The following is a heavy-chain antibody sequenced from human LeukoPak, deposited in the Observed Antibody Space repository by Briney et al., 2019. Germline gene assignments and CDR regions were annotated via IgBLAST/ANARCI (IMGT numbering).Heavy chain of an antibody. CDR2: ISSSGSTI. CDR3: AKCDDSSNYVSDY. Sequence: GGSLRLSCAASGFTFSDYYMSWIRQAPGKGLEWVSYISSSGSTIYYADSVKGRFTISRDNAKNSLYLQMNSLRAEDTAVYYCAKCDDSSNYVSDYWGQGTLVTVSS. V-gene: IGHV3-11*01. CDR1: GFTFSDYY. D-gene: IGHD4-11*01. J-gene: IGHJ4*02.